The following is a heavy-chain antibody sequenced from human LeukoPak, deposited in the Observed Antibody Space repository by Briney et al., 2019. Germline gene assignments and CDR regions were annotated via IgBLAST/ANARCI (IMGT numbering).Heavy chain of an antibody. CDR2: IYYSGIT. D-gene: IGHD3-10*01. J-gene: IGHJ1*01. V-gene: IGHV4-30-4*08. Sequence: SETLSLTCTVSGGSISSNNYYWSWIRQPPGKGLEWIGYIYYSGITYYNPSLKSRLTISVDTSKNQFSLKLSSVTAADTAVYYCARAMVRGAVPEFFQPWGQGTLVTVSS. CDR1: GGSISSNNYY. CDR3: ARAMVRGAVPEFFQP.